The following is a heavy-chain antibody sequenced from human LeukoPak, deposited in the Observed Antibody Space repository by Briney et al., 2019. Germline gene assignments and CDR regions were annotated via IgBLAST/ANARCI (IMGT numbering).Heavy chain of an antibody. CDR1: GGSIINYY. J-gene: IGHJ3*02. Sequence: SETLSLTCTVSGGSIINYYWAWIRQPPGKGLAWIGYIYDTGSTKYNPSLKSRLTISLHTSRNQFSLNLTSLTAADTAIYYCARVRNFPVAFDIWGQGRMVTVSS. CDR2: IYDTGST. V-gene: IGHV4-59*01. CDR3: ARVRNFPVAFDI.